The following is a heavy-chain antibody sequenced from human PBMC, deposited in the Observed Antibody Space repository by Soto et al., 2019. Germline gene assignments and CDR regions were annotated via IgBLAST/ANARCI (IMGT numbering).Heavy chain of an antibody. V-gene: IGHV3-23*01. Sequence: EVQVLDSGGGLVQPGGSLRLSCAASGFTFSSYAMTWVRQAPGKGPEWVSVVSFSGENTYYADSVKGRFTISRDNSKNTRDLQMNSLRAEDTAVYYCAKNRRGSCYSGIDSWGQGTRVTVAS. CDR2: VSFSGENT. J-gene: IGHJ4*02. D-gene: IGHD2-15*01. CDR1: GFTFSSYA. CDR3: AKNRRGSCYSGIDS.